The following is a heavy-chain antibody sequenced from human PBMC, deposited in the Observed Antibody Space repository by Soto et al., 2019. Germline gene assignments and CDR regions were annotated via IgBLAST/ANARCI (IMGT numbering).Heavy chain of an antibody. CDR2: IYYSGST. CDR1: GGSISSYY. J-gene: IGHJ2*01. D-gene: IGHD1-26*01. CDR3: ARDGVGWYFDL. Sequence: QVQLQESGPGLVKPSETLSLTCTVSGGSISSYYWSWIRQPPGKGLEWIGYIYYSGSTNYNPSRNSRVPISVDTSKNQFSLKLSSVTAADTAVYYCARDGVGWYFDLWGRGTLVTVSS. V-gene: IGHV4-59*01.